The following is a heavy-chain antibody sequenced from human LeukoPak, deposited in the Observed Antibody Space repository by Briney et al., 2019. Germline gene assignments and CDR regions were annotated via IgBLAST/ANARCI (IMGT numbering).Heavy chain of an antibody. CDR2: ISYSGSA. J-gene: IGHJ4*02. V-gene: IGHV4-34*01. CDR3: ARVSFGGVIVAQDY. Sequence: SETLSLTCAVYGSSFSGYDWSWIRQPPGKGLEWIGEISYSGSANYNESLKSRASVSVDKSKNQFSLRLTSVTAADTAVYYCARVSFGGVIVAQDYWGQGTLVTVSS. CDR1: GSSFSGYD. D-gene: IGHD3-16*02.